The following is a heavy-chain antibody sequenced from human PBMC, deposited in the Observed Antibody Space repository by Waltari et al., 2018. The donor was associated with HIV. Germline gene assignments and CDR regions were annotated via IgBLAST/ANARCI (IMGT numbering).Heavy chain of an antibody. CDR2: IYNDATT. CDR3: ARRDGIISAFD. V-gene: IGHV3-66*02. D-gene: IGHD3-10*01. CDR1: GLSVSGNY. J-gene: IGHJ3*01. Sequence: EVRLVQSGGGLVQPGGSLRLSCVASGLSVSGNYIGWVRQGPGTGLEWVSLIYNDATTYYADSAKGRFTISRDTSKNTLSLDMNNLRPEDTAVYYCARRDGIISAFD.